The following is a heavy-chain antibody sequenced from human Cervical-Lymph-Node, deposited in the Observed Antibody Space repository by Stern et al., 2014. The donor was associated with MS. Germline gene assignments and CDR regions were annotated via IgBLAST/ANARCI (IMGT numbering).Heavy chain of an antibody. V-gene: IGHV3-13*01. CDR2: IGTAADT. CDR3: AREGDYVTFDI. D-gene: IGHD4-17*01. Sequence: EVQLVQSGGGLVQPGGSLRLSCAASGFTFSSYDMHWVRQATGKGLEWVSAIGTAADTYYPGSVKGRFTISRENAKNSLYLQMNSLRAGDTAVYYCAREGDYVTFDIWGQGTMVTVSS. CDR1: GFTFSSYD. J-gene: IGHJ3*02.